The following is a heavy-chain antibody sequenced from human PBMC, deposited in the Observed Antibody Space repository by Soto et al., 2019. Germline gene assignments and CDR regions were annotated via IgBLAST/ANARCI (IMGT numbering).Heavy chain of an antibody. CDR1: GFTFRNYD. V-gene: IGHV3-13*05. J-gene: IGHJ6*02. CDR3: ARTDRDFYGLDV. CDR2: ISAAGDP. Sequence: VQLLESGGGLVQSGGSLRLSCAASGFTFRNYDMHWVRQGTGKGLEWVSGISAAGDPDYADSVEGRFTISRENAQNSFFLQMNSLRVGDTAVYYCARTDRDFYGLDVWGQGTTVIVSS.